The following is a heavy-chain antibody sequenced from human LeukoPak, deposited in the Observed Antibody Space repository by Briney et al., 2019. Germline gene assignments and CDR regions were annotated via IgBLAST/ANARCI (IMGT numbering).Heavy chain of an antibody. CDR2: IYHSGST. J-gene: IGHJ6*03. CDR3: ARFTGVAAGTYYYHYIDV. CDR1: GGSISSSNW. D-gene: IGHD6-13*01. Sequence: PSETLSLTCAVSGGSISSSNWWNWVRQPPGQGLEWIGEIYHSGSTNYNPSLKSRVTISVDKSKNQFSLKLSSVTAADTAAYYCARFTGVAAGTYYYHYIDVWGKGTTVTVSS. V-gene: IGHV4-4*02.